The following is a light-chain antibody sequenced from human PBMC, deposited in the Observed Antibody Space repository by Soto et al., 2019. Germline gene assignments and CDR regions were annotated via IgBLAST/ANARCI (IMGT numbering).Light chain of an antibody. CDR1: QSVSSN. CDR3: QQYNNWPPYT. J-gene: IGKJ2*01. V-gene: IGKV3-15*01. CDR2: GAS. Sequence: EIVMTQSPDTLSVSPGERATLSCRASQSVSSNLAWYQQKPGQAPRLLIYGASTRATGIPARFSGSGSGTEFTLTISSLQSEDFAVYYCQQYNNWPPYTFGRGTKLEIK.